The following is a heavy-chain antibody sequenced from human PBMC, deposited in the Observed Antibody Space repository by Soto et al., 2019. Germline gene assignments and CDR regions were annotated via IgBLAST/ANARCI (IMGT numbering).Heavy chain of an antibody. CDR2: IYHTGNT. Sequence: QVQLQESGPGLVKPSQTLSLTCAVSHGSVTSGGYYWSWIRQLPGKGLEWIGQIYHTGNTYYNPSLKSRVSMSVDTSKTQFSVMLSSVTAADTAVYFCARARDKYAGHFDYWGQGILVTVSS. J-gene: IGHJ4*02. CDR3: ARARDKYAGHFDY. CDR1: HGSVTSGGYY. V-gene: IGHV4-31*11. D-gene: IGHD2-8*01.